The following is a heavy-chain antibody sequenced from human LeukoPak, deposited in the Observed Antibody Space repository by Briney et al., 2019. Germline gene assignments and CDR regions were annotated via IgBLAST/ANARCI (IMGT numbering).Heavy chain of an antibody. CDR1: GFTFSSYS. Sequence: GGSLRLSCAASGFTFSSYSMNWVRQALGKGLEWVSSISSSSSYIYYADSVKGRFTISRDNAKNSLYLQMNSLRAEDTAVYYCAREVYSSEAFDIWGQGTMVTVSS. D-gene: IGHD1-26*01. J-gene: IGHJ3*02. V-gene: IGHV3-21*01. CDR3: AREVYSSEAFDI. CDR2: ISSSSSYI.